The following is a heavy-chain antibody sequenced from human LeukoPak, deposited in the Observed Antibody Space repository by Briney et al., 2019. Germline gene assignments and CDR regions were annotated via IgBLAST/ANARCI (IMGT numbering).Heavy chain of an antibody. J-gene: IGHJ4*02. CDR1: GFSFITYN. CDR3: ASLSSAI. CDR2: ISSTSSYI. Sequence: GGSLRLSCAASGFSFITYNMNWVRQAPGKGLEWVSSISSTSSYIYYADSVKGRFTISRDNSRNTVYLQMTSLRAEDTAVYYCASLSSAIWGQGTLVTVSS. V-gene: IGHV3-21*04. D-gene: IGHD2-2*01.